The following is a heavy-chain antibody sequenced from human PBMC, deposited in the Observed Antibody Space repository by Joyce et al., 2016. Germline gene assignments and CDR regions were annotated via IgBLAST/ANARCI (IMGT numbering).Heavy chain of an antibody. CDR1: GYTFPVYY. D-gene: IGHD2-15*01. CDR3: ARDDTDHCRGGRCYPL. CDR2: SNSNTGDT. Sequence: QVQLVQSGAEVKQPGASVKVSCKASGYTFPVYYIHWVRQAPGQGLEVMGWSNSNTGDTHYVQRLQDRVTMTRDTSITTAYMELRRLRSDDAAVYYCARDDTDHCRGGRCYPLWGQGTLVTVSS. J-gene: IGHJ4*02. V-gene: IGHV1-2*02.